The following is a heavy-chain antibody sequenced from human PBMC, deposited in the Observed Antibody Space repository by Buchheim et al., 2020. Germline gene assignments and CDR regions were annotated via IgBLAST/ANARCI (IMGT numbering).Heavy chain of an antibody. CDR1: GFTFSSYA. J-gene: IGHJ6*02. V-gene: IGHV3-23*01. CDR3: AKDDATIFGVVIMGMGGMDV. Sequence: EVQLLESGGGLVQPGGSLRLSCAASGFTFSSYAMSWVRQAPGKGLEWVSAISGSGGSTYYADPVKGRFTISRDNTKNTLYLQMNSLRAEDTAVYYCAKDDATIFGVVIMGMGGMDVWGQGTT. CDR2: ISGSGGST. D-gene: IGHD3-3*01.